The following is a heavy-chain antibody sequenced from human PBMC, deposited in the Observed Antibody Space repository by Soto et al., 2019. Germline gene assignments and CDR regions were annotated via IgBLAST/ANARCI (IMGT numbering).Heavy chain of an antibody. J-gene: IGHJ6*03. CDR3: ARREQPDYYYMDV. CDR2: ISSNGVGT. D-gene: IGHD6-13*01. CDR1: GFTFSNYA. V-gene: IGHV3-64*01. Sequence: EVQLVESGGGLVQPGGSLRLSCAASGFTFSNYAMDWVRQAPGKVLEYVSGISSNGVGTYYANSVKDRFTISRDNSKNTLYLQMGSLRAEDMAVYYCARREQPDYYYMDVWGKGTSVTVSS.